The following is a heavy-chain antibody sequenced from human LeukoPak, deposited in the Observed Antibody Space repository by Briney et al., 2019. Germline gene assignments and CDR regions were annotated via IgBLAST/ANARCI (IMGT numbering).Heavy chain of an antibody. V-gene: IGHV4-39*01. Sequence: SETLSLTCTVSGGSISSSNYYWGWIRQPPGKGLEWIGSIYYSGSTYYNPSLKSRVTISLDTSKNQFSLKLTSVTAADTAVYSCARHYDFWSAYSFFDYWGQGTLVTVSS. J-gene: IGHJ4*02. CDR1: GGSISSSNYY. D-gene: IGHD3-3*01. CDR3: ARHYDFWSAYSFFDY. CDR2: IYYSGST.